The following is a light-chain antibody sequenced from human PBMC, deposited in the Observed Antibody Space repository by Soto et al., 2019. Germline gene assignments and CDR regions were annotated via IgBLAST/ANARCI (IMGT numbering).Light chain of an antibody. CDR2: DAS. CDR1: QSIRSW. CDR3: QQYNSVLGT. J-gene: IGKJ1*01. V-gene: IGKV1-5*01. Sequence: DIQMTQSPSTLSASVGDRVTITCRASQSIRSWLAWYQQKPGKAPKFLIYDASSLESGVPSRFSGSGSETEFTLTISSLQPDDFATYYCQQYNSVLGTFGPGTKVDSK.